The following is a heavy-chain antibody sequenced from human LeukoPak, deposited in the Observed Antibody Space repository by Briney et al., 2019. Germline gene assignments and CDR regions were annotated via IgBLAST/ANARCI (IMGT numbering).Heavy chain of an antibody. J-gene: IGHJ6*03. Sequence: SVKVSCKASGGTFSSYAISWVRQAPGQGLEWMGRIIPIFGTANYAQKFQGRVTITTDESTSTAYMELSSLRSEDTAVYCCARGGGYSYGSLTPYYYMDVWGKGTTVTVSS. V-gene: IGHV1-69*05. CDR1: GGTFSSYA. D-gene: IGHD5-18*01. CDR2: IIPIFGTA. CDR3: ARGGGYSYGSLTPYYYMDV.